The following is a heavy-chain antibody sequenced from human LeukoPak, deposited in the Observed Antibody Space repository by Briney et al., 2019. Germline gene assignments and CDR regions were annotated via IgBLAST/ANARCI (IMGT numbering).Heavy chain of an antibody. J-gene: IGHJ4*02. CDR2: IYYSGST. Sequence: KASETLSLTCTVSGGSISSYYWSWIRQPPGKGLEWIGYIYYSGSTNYNPSLKSRVTISVDTSKNQFSLKLSSVTAADTAVYYCARRGHDDSIDYWGQGTLVTVSS. CDR3: ARRGHDDSIDY. CDR1: GGSISSYY. D-gene: IGHD1-1*01. V-gene: IGHV4-59*08.